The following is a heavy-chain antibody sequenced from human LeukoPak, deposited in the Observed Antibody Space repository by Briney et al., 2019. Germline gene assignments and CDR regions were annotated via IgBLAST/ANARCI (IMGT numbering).Heavy chain of an antibody. CDR1: GGSISSYY. D-gene: IGHD3-16*01. J-gene: IGHJ4*02. V-gene: IGHV4-59*01. CDR3: ERGGGATSSPVFDY. CDR2: IYYSGST. Sequence: SETLSLTCTVSGGSISSYYWSWIRQPPGKGLEWIGYIYYSGSTNYNPSLKSRVTISVDTSKNQFSLKLSSVTAADTAVYYCERGGGATSSPVFDYWGQGTLVTVSS.